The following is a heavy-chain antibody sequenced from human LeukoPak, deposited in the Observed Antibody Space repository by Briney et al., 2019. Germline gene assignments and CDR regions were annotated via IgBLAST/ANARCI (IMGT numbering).Heavy chain of an antibody. J-gene: IGHJ5*02. CDR1: GFTFSSYA. CDR3: AHPTEYSSSWYGNWFDP. CDR2: ISGSGGST. D-gene: IGHD6-13*01. V-gene: IGHV3-23*01. Sequence: GGSLRLSCAASGFTFSSYAMTWVRQAPGKGLEWVSAISGSGGSTYYADSVKGRFTISRDNSKNTLYLQMNSLRAEDTAVYYCAHPTEYSSSWYGNWFDPRGQGTLVTVSS.